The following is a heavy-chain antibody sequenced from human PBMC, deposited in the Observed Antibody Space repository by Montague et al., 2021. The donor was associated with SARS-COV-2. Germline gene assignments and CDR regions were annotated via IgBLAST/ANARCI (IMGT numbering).Heavy chain of an antibody. D-gene: IGHD6-6*01. J-gene: IGHJ4*02. CDR3: ARGDSSGLGY. V-gene: IGHV3-74*01. CDR1: GFTVSSYW. Sequence: SLRLSCAASGFTVSSYWMHWVRQAPGKGLVWISHINSDGTTMNYADSVKGRFTISRDTCKNTLYLQMNSLRVEDTALYYCARGDSSGLGYWGQGTLVTVSS. CDR2: INSDGTTM.